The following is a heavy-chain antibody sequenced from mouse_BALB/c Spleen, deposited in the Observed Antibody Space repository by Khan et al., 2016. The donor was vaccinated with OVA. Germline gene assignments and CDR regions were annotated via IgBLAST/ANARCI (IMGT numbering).Heavy chain of an antibody. J-gene: IGHJ2*01. CDR3: ARIYGGDFDY. D-gene: IGHD1-1*01. CDR1: GYSITSDYA. V-gene: IGHV3-2*02. CDR2: ISYSGST. Sequence: EVKLQESGPGLVKPSQSLSLTCTVTGYSITSDYAWNWIRQFPENKLEWMGYISYSGSTKYNPSLKSRISITRDTSKNQFFLQLNSVTIEDTATYYCARIYGGDFDYWGQGTTLTVSS.